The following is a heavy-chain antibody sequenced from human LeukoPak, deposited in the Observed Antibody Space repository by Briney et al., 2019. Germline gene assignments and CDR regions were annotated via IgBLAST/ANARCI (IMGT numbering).Heavy chain of an antibody. CDR1: GFTFSSYA. V-gene: IGHV3-30-3*01. D-gene: IGHD3-10*01. Sequence: GRSLRLSCAASGFTFSSYAMHWVRQAPGKGLEWVAVISYDGSNKYYADSVKGRFTISKDNSKNTLYLQMNSLRAEDTAVYYCARDFRSQFYYYGMDVWGQGTTVTVSS. CDR3: ARDFRSQFYYYGMDV. J-gene: IGHJ6*02. CDR2: ISYDGSNK.